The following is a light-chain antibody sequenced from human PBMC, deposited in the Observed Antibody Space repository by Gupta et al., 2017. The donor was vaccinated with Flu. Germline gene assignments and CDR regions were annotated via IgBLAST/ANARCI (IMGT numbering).Light chain of an antibody. CDR3: QQRSNWPGT. Sequence: PATLSLSPGERATLSCRASQSVSSCLAWYQQKPGQAPRLLIYDASNRATGIPARFSGSGSGTDFTLTISSLEPEDFAVYYCQQRSNWPGTFGGGTKVEIK. CDR2: DAS. V-gene: IGKV3-11*01. J-gene: IGKJ4*01. CDR1: QSVSSC.